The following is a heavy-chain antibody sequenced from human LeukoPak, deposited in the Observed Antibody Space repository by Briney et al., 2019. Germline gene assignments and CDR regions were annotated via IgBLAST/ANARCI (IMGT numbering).Heavy chain of an antibody. CDR2: INPNSGGT. D-gene: IGHD1-26*01. Sequence: GASVKVSCKASGYTFTGYYMHWVRQAPGQGFEWMGWINPNSGGTNYAQKFQGRVTMTRDTSISTAYMELSRLRSDDTAVYYCARDLMVATTFYYYYYGMDVWGQGTTVTVSS. CDR1: GYTFTGYY. V-gene: IGHV1-2*02. CDR3: ARDLMVATTFYYYYYGMDV. J-gene: IGHJ6*02.